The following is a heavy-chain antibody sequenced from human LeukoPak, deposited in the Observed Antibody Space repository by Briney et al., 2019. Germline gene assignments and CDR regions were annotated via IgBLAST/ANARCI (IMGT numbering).Heavy chain of an antibody. CDR2: IKQDGSEK. V-gene: IGHV3-7*01. J-gene: IGHJ4*02. CDR1: GFTFSTYW. Sequence: GGSLRLSCGASGFTFSTYWMSWVRQAPGKGLEWVANIKQDGSEKYYVDSVKGRFTISRDNAKNSLYPQMNSLRTEDTAVYYCARDHWGYFDYWGQGTLVTVSS. CDR3: ARDHWGYFDY. D-gene: IGHD3-16*01.